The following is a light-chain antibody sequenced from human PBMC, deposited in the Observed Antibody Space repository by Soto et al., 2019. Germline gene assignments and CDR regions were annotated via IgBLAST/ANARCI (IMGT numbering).Light chain of an antibody. CDR3: QTWGTGTWV. CDR2: VNSDGSH. J-gene: IGLJ3*02. V-gene: IGLV4-69*01. Sequence: QLVLTQSPSASASLGASVKLTCTLSSGHSSYAIAWHQQQPEKGPRFLMKVNSDGSHSKGDGIPDRFSGSSSGAERYLTISSRQSEDEADYYCQTWGTGTWVFGGGTKLTVL. CDR1: SGHSSYA.